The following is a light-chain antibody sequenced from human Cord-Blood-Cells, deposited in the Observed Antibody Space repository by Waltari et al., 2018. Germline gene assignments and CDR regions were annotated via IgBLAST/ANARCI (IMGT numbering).Light chain of an antibody. V-gene: IGKV4-1*01. CDR1: QSVLYSSNNKNY. J-gene: IGKJ2*01. CDR3: QQYYSTPPT. Sequence: DIVMTQSPDSLALSLGERATINFKSSQSVLYSSNNKNYLAWYQQKPGQPPKLLIYWASTRESGVPDRFSGSGSGTDFTLTISSLQAEDVAVYYCQQYYSTPPTFGQGTKLEIK. CDR2: WAS.